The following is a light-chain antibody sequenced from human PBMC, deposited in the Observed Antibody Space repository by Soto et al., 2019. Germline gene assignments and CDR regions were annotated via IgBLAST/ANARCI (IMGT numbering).Light chain of an antibody. Sequence: EIVMTQSPATLSVSPGERATLSCRASQSVSSNLAWYQQKPGQAPRLLIYGAYTRAAGVPARFSGSGYGTEFTLTITSLQSEDIALYYCQQYNIWPPITFGQGKRREIK. CDR1: QSVSSN. CDR3: QQYNIWPPIT. CDR2: GAY. J-gene: IGKJ5*01. V-gene: IGKV3-15*01.